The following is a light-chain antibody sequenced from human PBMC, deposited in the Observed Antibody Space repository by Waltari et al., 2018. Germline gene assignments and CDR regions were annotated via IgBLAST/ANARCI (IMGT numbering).Light chain of an antibody. V-gene: IGLV5-45*02. CDR1: SGINVGSYR. CDR2: YKSESDK. Sequence: QAVLTQPSSLSASPGASASLTCTLGSGINVGSYRIYWYQQKPGSPPQYLLNYKSESDKGQGSGVPGRFSGSKDASANAGILVISGLQSEDEADYYCMIWHSRAYVFGTGTKVSVL. J-gene: IGLJ1*01. CDR3: MIWHSRAYV.